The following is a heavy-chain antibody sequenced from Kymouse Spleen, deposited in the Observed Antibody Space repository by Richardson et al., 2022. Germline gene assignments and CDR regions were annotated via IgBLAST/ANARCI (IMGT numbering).Heavy chain of an antibody. J-gene: IGHJ4*02. CDR3: ARQLELRYYFDY. D-gene: IGHD1-7*01. CDR1: GYTFTSYA. V-gene: IGHV1-3*01. CDR2: INAGNGNT. Sequence: QVQLVQSGAEVKKPGASVKVSCKASGYTFTSYAMHWVRQAPGQRLEWMGWINAGNGNTKYSQKFQGRVTITRDTSASTAYMELSSLRSEDTAVYYCARQLELRYYFDYWGQGTLVTVSS.